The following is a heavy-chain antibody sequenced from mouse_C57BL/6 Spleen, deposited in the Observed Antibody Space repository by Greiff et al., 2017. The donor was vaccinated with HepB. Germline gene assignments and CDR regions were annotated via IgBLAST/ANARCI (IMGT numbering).Heavy chain of an antibody. V-gene: IGHV1-52*01. J-gene: IGHJ2*01. Sequence: QVQLQQSGAELVRPGSSVKLSCKASGYTFTSYWMHWVKQRPIQGLEWIGNIDPSDSETHYNQKFKDKATLTVDKSSSTAYMQLSSLTSEDSAVYYCAREQLRLAYYFDYWGQGTTLTVSS. CDR2: IDPSDSET. CDR3: AREQLRLAYYFDY. D-gene: IGHD3-2*02. CDR1: GYTFTSYW.